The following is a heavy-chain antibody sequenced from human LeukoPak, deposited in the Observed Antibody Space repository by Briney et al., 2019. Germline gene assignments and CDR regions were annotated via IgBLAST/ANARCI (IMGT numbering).Heavy chain of an antibody. V-gene: IGHV1-46*01. CDR2: INPSGGST. J-gene: IGHJ2*01. Sequence: ASVKVSCKASGYTFTSYYMHWVRQAPGQGLEWMGIINPSGGSTSYAQKFQGRVTMTRDTSTSTVYMELSSLRSEDTAVYYCASTKKSPTISRGYSYGKYFDLWGRGTLVTVSS. D-gene: IGHD5-18*01. CDR3: ASTKKSPTISRGYSYGKYFDL. CDR1: GYTFTSYY.